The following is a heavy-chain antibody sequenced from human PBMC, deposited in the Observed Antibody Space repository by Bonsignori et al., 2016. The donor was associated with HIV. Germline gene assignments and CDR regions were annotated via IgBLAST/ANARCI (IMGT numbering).Heavy chain of an antibody. D-gene: IGHD3-3*01. CDR2: ISSSGSTI. CDR3: ARDVLRFLEWDADYMDV. J-gene: IGHJ6*03. Sequence: WIRQPPGKGLEWVSYISSSGSTIYYADSVKGRFTISRDNAKNSLYLQMNSLRAEDTAVYYCARDVLRFLEWDADYMDVWGKGTTVTVSS. V-gene: IGHV3-48*03.